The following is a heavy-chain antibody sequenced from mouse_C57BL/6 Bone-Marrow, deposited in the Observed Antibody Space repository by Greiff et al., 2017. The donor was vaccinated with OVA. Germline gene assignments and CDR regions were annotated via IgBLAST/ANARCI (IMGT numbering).Heavy chain of an antibody. CDR3: ARGVYYGSTWYFDV. V-gene: IGHV1-81*01. CDR1: GYTFTSYG. D-gene: IGHD1-1*01. CDR2: IYPRSGNT. Sequence: VKLVESGAELARPGASVKLSCKASGYTFTSYGISWVKQRTGQGLEWIGEIYPRSGNTYYNEKFKGKATLTADKSSSTAYMELRSLTSEDSAVYFCARGVYYGSTWYFDVWGTGTTVTVSS. J-gene: IGHJ1*03.